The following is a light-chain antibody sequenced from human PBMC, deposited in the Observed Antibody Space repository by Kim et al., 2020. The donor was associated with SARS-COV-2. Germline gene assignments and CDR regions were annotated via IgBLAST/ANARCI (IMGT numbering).Light chain of an antibody. CDR2: AKT. CDR1: SLRSSY. V-gene: IGLV3-19*01. J-gene: IGLJ2*01. CDR3: HSRDSIGNDVI. Sequence: SSELTQDPAVSVAMGQKVRITCQGDSLRSSYARWYKQKPGQAPILVGFAKTTRPSGIPDRFSGSSSGSTASLTIAGAQAEYEADYYCHSRDSIGNDVIFGGGTRLTVL.